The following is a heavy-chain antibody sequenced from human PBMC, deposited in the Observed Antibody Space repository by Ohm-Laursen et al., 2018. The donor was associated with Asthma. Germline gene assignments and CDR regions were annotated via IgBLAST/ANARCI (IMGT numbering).Heavy chain of an antibody. Sequence: SHTLSFTCTVSGASIGRGGYYWSLVRQHPGKGLEWIAYIYYNGFTNYNPSLKSRVTISVDTSKNQFSLNLNSVSATDTAVYFCARSGTYSNDWFDPWGQGTLVSVSS. V-gene: IGHV4-31*03. J-gene: IGHJ5*02. D-gene: IGHD1-26*01. CDR2: IYYNGFT. CDR1: GASIGRGGYY. CDR3: ARSGTYSNDWFDP.